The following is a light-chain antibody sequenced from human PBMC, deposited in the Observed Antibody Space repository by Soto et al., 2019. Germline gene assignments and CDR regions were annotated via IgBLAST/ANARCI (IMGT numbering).Light chain of an antibody. Sequence: QAALTQPASVSGSPGQSITISCTGTSSDVGSYNLVSWYQQHPGKAPKLMIYEVSERPSGVSNRFSGSKSGNTASLTISGLQAEDEADYYCCSYSTPRLFGGGTK. CDR1: SSDVGSYNL. J-gene: IGLJ2*01. CDR2: EVS. V-gene: IGLV2-23*02. CDR3: CSYSTPRL.